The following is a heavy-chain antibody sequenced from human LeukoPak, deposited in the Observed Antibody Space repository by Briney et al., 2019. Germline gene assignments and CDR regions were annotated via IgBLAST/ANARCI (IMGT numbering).Heavy chain of an antibody. D-gene: IGHD1-26*01. CDR1: GYTFTSYY. CDR3: ARGSGSFYRTLDAFDI. CDR2: INPSGGST. J-gene: IGHJ3*02. V-gene: IGHV1-46*01. Sequence: ASVNVSCKASGYTFTSYYMHGVRQAPGQGLEWMGIINPSGGSTSYAQKFQGRVTMTRDTSTSTVYMELSSLRSEDTAVYYCARGSGSFYRTLDAFDIWGQGTMVTVSS.